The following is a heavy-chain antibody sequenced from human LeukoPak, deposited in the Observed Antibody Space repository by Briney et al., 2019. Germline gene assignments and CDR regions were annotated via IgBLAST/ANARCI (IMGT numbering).Heavy chain of an antibody. Sequence: GASVKVSCKVSGYTLTELSMHWVRQAPGKGLEWMGGFDPEDGETIYAQKFQGRVTMTEDTSTDTAYMELSRLRSDDTAVYYCARDQSGYDLDDAFDIWGQGTMVTVSS. CDR3: ARDQSGYDLDDAFDI. CDR2: FDPEDGET. J-gene: IGHJ3*02. CDR1: GYTLTELS. D-gene: IGHD5-12*01. V-gene: IGHV1-24*01.